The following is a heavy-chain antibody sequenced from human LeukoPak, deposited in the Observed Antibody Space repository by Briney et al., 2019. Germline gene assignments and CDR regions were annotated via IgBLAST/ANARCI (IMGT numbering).Heavy chain of an antibody. V-gene: IGHV1-2*06. CDR2: INPNSGGT. D-gene: IGHD3-22*01. Sequence: ASVKVSCKASGYTFTGYYMHWVRQAPGRGLEWMGRINPNSGGTNYAQKFQGRVTMTRDTSISTAYMELSRLRSDDTAVYYCARLDYYDSSGYYHVDDAFDIWGQGTMVTVSS. J-gene: IGHJ3*02. CDR1: GYTFTGYY. CDR3: ARLDYYDSSGYYHVDDAFDI.